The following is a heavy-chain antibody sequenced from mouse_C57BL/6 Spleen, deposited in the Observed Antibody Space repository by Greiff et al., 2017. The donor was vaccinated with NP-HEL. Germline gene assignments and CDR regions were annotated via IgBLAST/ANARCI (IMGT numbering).Heavy chain of an antibody. CDR1: GYTFTSYW. D-gene: IGHD1-3*01. CDR2: IDPSDSYT. CDR3: ARRLGAPFYYAMDY. V-gene: IGHV1-69*01. Sequence: VQLQQPGAELVMPGASVKLSCKASGYTFTSYWMHWVKQRPGQGLEWIGEIDPSDSYTNYNQKFKGKSTLTVDKSSSTAYMQLSSLTSEDSAVYYCARRLGAPFYYAMDYWGQGTSVTVSS. J-gene: IGHJ4*01.